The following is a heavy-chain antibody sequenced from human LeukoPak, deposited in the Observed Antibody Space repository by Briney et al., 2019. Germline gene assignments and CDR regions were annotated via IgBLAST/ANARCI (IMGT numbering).Heavy chain of an antibody. CDR2: IYYSGST. J-gene: IGHJ4*02. D-gene: IGHD5-24*01. V-gene: IGHV4-59*01. Sequence: PSETLSLTCTVSGGSINSYYWSWIRQPPGKGLEWIGYIYYSGSTNYNPSLKSRVTISVDTSKNQFSLKLSSVTAADTAVYYCARARVGWLQYIDHYFDYWGQGTLVTVSS. CDR1: GGSINSYY. CDR3: ARARVGWLQYIDHYFDY.